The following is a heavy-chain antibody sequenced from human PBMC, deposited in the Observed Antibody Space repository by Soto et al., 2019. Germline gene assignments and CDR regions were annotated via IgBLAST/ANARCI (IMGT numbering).Heavy chain of an antibody. D-gene: IGHD1-1*01. CDR1: GFTFSSYG. J-gene: IGHJ4*02. CDR2: IWYDGSNK. CDR3: ARDSTGNNFDY. V-gene: IGHV3-33*01. Sequence: GGSMRLSCAASGFTFSSYGMHWVRQAPGKGLEWVAVIWYDGSNKYYADSVKGRFTISRDNSKNTLYLQMNSLRADDTAVYYCARDSTGNNFDYWGQGTLVTVS.